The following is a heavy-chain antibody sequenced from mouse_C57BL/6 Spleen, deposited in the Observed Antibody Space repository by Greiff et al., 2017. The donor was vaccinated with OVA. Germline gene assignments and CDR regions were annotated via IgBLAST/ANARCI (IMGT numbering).Heavy chain of an antibody. J-gene: IGHJ4*01. D-gene: IGHD1-1*01. CDR1: GYTFTSYW. V-gene: IGHV1-64*01. CDR3: ARFPITTVVEDYYAMDY. CDR2: IHPNSGST. Sequence: QVQLQQPGADLVKPGASVKLSCKASGYTFTSYWMHWVKQRPGQGLEWIGMIHPNSGSTNYNEKFKSKATLTVDKSSSTAYMQLSSLTSEDSAVYYCARFPITTVVEDYYAMDYWGQGTSVTVSS.